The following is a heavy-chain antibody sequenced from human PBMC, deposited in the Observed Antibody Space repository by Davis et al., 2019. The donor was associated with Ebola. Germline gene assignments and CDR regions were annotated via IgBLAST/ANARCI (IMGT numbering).Heavy chain of an antibody. Sequence: PGGSLRLSCAASGFSFSSYAMTWVRQAPGQGLEWVSGINRRGDNTNYADSVKGRFTISRDNSKNTLFLQMNSLRPEDAAVYYCAREASGWYVSDYWGQGTLVTVSS. CDR2: INRRGDNT. CDR1: GFSFSSYA. CDR3: AREASGWYVSDY. J-gene: IGHJ4*02. V-gene: IGHV3-23*01. D-gene: IGHD6-19*01.